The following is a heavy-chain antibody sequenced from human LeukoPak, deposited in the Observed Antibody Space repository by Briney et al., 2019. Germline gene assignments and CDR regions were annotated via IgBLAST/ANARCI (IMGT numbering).Heavy chain of an antibody. V-gene: IGHV3-30*04. CDR1: VFTITNYA. D-gene: IGHD4-11*01. J-gene: IGHJ4*02. CDR2: ISSGGRDT. Sequence: GRSLRLSCAASVFTITNYAMHWVRQAPGKGLEWVALISSGGRDTYYADSVKGRFTISRDNSKNTLFLQMNSLRAEDTAVYYCARSPYSNYPTSDYWGQGTLVTVSS. CDR3: ARSPYSNYPTSDY.